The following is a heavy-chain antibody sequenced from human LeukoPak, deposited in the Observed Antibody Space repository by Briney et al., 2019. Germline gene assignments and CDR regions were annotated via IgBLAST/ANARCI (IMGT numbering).Heavy chain of an antibody. CDR2: ISYDGNNK. J-gene: IGHJ4*02. D-gene: IGHD3-10*01. CDR1: GFTFSIYG. V-gene: IGHV3-30*03. CDR3: AVIHGYGSGSYYDFDY. Sequence: PGGSLRLSCAASGFTFSIYGMHWVRQAPGEGLDWVAVISYDGNNKYYADSVKGRFTISRDNSNNTLYLQMNSLRAEDTAVYYCAVIHGYGSGSYYDFDYWGQGTLVTVSS.